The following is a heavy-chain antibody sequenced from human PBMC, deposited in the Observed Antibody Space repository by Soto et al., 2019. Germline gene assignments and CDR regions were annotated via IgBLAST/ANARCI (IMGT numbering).Heavy chain of an antibody. J-gene: IGHJ3*02. CDR3: ARDSLSPSTHTIFGVVTYAFDI. CDR1: GDSVSSNSAA. CDR2: TYYRSKWYN. Sequence: KQSQTLSLTCAISGDSVSSNSAAWNWIRQSPSRGLEWLGRTYYRSKWYNDYAVSVKSRITINPDTSKNQFSLQLNSVTPEDTAVYYCARDSLSPSTHTIFGVVTYAFDIWGQGTMVTVSS. D-gene: IGHD3-3*01. V-gene: IGHV6-1*01.